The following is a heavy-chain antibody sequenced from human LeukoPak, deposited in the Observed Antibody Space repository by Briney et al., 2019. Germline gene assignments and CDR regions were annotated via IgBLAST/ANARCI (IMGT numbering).Heavy chain of an antibody. V-gene: IGHV4-38-2*02. J-gene: IGHJ5*02. Sequence: PSETLSLTCTVSGYSISSGYYWGWIRPPPGKGLEWIGIIYHSGSTYYNPSLKSRVTISGEKAKNQFSLKMSSVTAADTAVYYCAREYYDSSGPPYNWFDPWGQGTLVTVSS. CDR2: IYHSGST. CDR3: AREYYDSSGPPYNWFDP. D-gene: IGHD3-22*01. CDR1: GYSISSGYY.